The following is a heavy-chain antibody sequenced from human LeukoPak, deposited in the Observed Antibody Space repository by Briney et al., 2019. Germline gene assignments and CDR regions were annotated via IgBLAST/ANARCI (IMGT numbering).Heavy chain of an antibody. CDR1: GYTFTGYY. D-gene: IGHD6-13*01. J-gene: IGHJ4*02. CDR3: ARSIAAAGGDIDY. CDR2: INPNSGGT. V-gene: IGHV1-2*02. Sequence: ASVEVSCKASGYTFTGYYMLWVRQAPGQGLEWMGWINPNSGGTNYAQKFQGRVTMTRDTSISTAYMELSRLRSDDTAVYYCARSIAAAGGDIDYWGQGTLVTVSS.